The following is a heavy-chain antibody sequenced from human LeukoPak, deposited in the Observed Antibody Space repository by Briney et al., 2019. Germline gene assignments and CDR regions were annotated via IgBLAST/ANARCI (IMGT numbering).Heavy chain of an antibody. Sequence: ASVKVSCKASGYTFTGYYMQWVRQAPGQGLEWMGRINPNSGGTNYAQKFQGRVTMTRDTSISTAYMELSRLRSDDTAVYYCARDRARYYDFWSGTNWFDPWGQGTLVTVSS. CDR2: INPNSGGT. CDR1: GYTFTGYY. V-gene: IGHV1-2*06. CDR3: ARDRARYYDFWSGTNWFDP. J-gene: IGHJ5*02. D-gene: IGHD3-3*01.